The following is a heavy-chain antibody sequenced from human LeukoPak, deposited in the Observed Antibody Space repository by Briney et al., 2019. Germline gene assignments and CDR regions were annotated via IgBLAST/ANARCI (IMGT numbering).Heavy chain of an antibody. CDR2: IWNDGSKK. J-gene: IGHJ4*02. V-gene: IGHV3-33*01. Sequence: PGRSLRLSCVASGYSFTNNGMHWVRQAPGKGLEWVAVIWNDGSKKCHADSVKGRFTISSDSSKNTLYLQLNSLRVEDTAVYYCARWYGDYPSFYHDSWGQGTLVIVSS. CDR3: ARWYGDYPSFYHDS. D-gene: IGHD4-17*01. CDR1: GYSFTNNG.